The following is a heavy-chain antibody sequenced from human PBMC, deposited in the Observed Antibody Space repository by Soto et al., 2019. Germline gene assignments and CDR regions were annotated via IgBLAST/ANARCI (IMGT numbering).Heavy chain of an antibody. CDR1: GGSISSSNW. V-gene: IGHV4-4*02. J-gene: IGHJ4*02. Sequence: SETLSLTCAVSGGSISSSNWWSWVRQPPGKGLEWIGEIYHSGSTNYNPSLKSRVTISVDKSKNQFSLKLSSVTAADTAVYYCARLLPNVDIVATIIPAVSSGWYVDNWGQGTLVTVSS. CDR3: ARLLPNVDIVATIIPAVSSGWYVDN. D-gene: IGHD5-12*01. CDR2: IYHSGST.